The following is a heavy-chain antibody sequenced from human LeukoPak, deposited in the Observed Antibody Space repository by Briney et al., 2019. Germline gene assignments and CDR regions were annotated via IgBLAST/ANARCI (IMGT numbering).Heavy chain of an antibody. CDR2: MNPNSGNT. Sequence: ASVKVSCKASGYTFTSYDINWVRQATGQGLEWMGWMNPNSGNTGYAQKFQGRVTMTRDTSTSTVYMELSSLRSEDTAVYYCARDHYSSPNNWFDPWGQGTLVTVSS. V-gene: IGHV1-8*01. CDR3: ARDHYSSPNNWFDP. CDR1: GYTFTSYD. J-gene: IGHJ5*02. D-gene: IGHD6-13*01.